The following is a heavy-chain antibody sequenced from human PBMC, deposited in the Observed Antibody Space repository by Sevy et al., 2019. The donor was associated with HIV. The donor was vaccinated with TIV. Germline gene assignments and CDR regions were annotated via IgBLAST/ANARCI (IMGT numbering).Heavy chain of an antibody. CDR1: GFTFTTYW. CDR2: IYPDDSDT. J-gene: IGHJ6*02. CDR3: ASHHASYGVTGYYYYYGLDV. V-gene: IGHV5-51*01. D-gene: IGHD4-17*01. Sequence: GESLKISCKGSGFTFTTYWIGWVRQMPGKGLEWIGIIYPDDSDTRYSPSFQGQVTISVDKSISTAYLQWSTPKASDTATYYCASHHASYGVTGYYYYYGLDVWGQGTTVTVSS.